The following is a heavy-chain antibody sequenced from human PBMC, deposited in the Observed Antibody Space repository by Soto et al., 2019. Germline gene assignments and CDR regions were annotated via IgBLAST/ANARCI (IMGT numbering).Heavy chain of an antibody. J-gene: IGHJ4*02. CDR2: INSDGTST. CDR3: ARVGGGNSSPFDY. D-gene: IGHD6-6*01. Sequence: GVSLGLSFAASGFTFSSYWMHWVRQAPGKGLVWVSRINSDGTSTNYADSVKGRFTISRDNSKNTLYLQMNSLRVEDTAVYYCARVGGGNSSPFDYWGQGTPVTVSS. CDR1: GFTFSSYW. V-gene: IGHV3-74*01.